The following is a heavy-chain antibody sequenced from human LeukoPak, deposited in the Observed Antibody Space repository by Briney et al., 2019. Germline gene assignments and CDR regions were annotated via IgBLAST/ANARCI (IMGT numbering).Heavy chain of an antibody. Sequence: SETLSLTCTVSGGSISSGDYYWSWIRQPPGKGLEWIGYIYYSGSTNYNPSLKSRVTISVDTSKNQFSLKLSSVTAADTAVYYCARVEDNSGDAFDIWGQGTMVTVSS. CDR3: ARVEDNSGDAFDI. D-gene: IGHD3-10*01. CDR2: IYYSGST. J-gene: IGHJ3*02. CDR1: GGSISSGDYY. V-gene: IGHV4-30-4*01.